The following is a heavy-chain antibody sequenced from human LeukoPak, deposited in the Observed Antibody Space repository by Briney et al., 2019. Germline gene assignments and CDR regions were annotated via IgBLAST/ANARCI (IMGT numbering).Heavy chain of an antibody. J-gene: IGHJ4*02. D-gene: IGHD3-22*01. CDR1: GYSFTSYW. V-gene: IGHV5-51*01. Sequence: GESLKISCKGSGYSFTSYWIGWVRQMPGKGLEWMGIIYPGDSDTRYSPSFQGQVTISADKSISTAYLQWSSLKASDTAMYYCARGRPNYYDSSGYYPFFDYWGQGTLVTV. CDR2: IYPGDSDT. CDR3: ARGRPNYYDSSGYYPFFDY.